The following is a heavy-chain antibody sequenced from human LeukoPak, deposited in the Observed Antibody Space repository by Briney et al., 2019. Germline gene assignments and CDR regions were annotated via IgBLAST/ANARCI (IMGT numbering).Heavy chain of an antibody. V-gene: IGHV4-59*01. Sequence: PSETLSLTCTVSGGSISSYYWSWIRQPPGKGLEWIGYIYYSGSTNYNPSLKSRVTISVDTSNNQFSLKLSSVTAADTAVYYCVRGSWNYVWFDPWGQGTLVTVSS. CDR3: VRGSWNYVWFDP. J-gene: IGHJ5*02. CDR2: IYYSGST. D-gene: IGHD1-7*01. CDR1: GGSISSYY.